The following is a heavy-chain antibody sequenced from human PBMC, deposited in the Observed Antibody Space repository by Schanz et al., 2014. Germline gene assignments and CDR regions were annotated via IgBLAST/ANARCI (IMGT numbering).Heavy chain of an antibody. V-gene: IGHV4-31*03. CDR1: GGSISSVGYY. CDR3: ARQGIGYQHGRYYYYMDV. Sequence: QVQLQESGPGLVKPSQTLSLTCTVSGGSISSVGYYWSWIRQHPGKGLEWIGYIYDGGSTYYNPALKSRVTITVDSSKNQFSLRLSSVTAADTAVYYCARQGIGYQHGRYYYYMDVWGRGTTVTVSS. J-gene: IGHJ6*03. D-gene: IGHD2-2*01. CDR2: IYDGGST.